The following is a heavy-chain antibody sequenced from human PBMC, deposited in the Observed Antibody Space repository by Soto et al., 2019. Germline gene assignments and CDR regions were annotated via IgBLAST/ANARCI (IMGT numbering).Heavy chain of an antibody. V-gene: IGHV1-18*01. D-gene: IGHD2-21*02. Sequence: GASVKVSCKASGYTFTSYGISWVRQAPGQGLEWMGWISAYNGNTNYAQKLQGRVTMTTDTSTSTAYMELRSLRSDDTAVYYCARIGDLSGRDCHDAFDIWGQGRMVTVSS. CDR1: GYTFTSYG. J-gene: IGHJ3*02. CDR3: ARIGDLSGRDCHDAFDI. CDR2: ISAYNGNT.